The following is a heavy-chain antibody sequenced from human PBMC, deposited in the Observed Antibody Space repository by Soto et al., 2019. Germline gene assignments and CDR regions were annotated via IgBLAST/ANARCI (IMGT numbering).Heavy chain of an antibody. J-gene: IGHJ4*02. CDR2: IYWDDDK. V-gene: IGHV2-5*02. CDR3: APPLWFGELLPYFDY. D-gene: IGHD3-10*01. CDR1: GFSLSTSGVG. Sequence: QITLKESGPPLVKPTQTLTLTCTFSGFSLSTSGVGVGWIRQPPGKALEWLALIYWDDDKRYSPSLKSRLTITKDTSKNQVVLTMTNMDPVDTATYYCAPPLWFGELLPYFDYWGQGTLVTVSS.